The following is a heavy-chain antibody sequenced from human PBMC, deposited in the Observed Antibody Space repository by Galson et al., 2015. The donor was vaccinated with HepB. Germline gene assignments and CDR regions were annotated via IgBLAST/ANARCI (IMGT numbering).Heavy chain of an antibody. J-gene: IGHJ4*02. V-gene: IGHV3-23*01. CDR1: GFRFTKYS. CDR2: ITEGGERT. CDR3: AKVAILVATPYYFDY. Sequence: SLRLPCATSGFRFTKYSLRWVRQAPGKGLQWVSAITEGGERTYYADSVKGRFTTSRDSSSHTVYLLMASLRVDDTAVYYWAKVAILVATPYYFDYWGQGTMVTVSS. D-gene: IGHD2-21*02.